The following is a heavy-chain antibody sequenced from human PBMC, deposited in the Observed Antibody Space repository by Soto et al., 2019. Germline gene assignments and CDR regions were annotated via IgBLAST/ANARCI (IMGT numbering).Heavy chain of an antibody. J-gene: IGHJ4*02. CDR3: ARDNENSSGYYGAVVL. D-gene: IGHD3-22*01. CDR1: GGTFSSYT. CDR2: IIPIIGIA. Sequence: QVQLVQSGAEVKKPGSSVKVSCKASGGTFSSYTISWVRQAPGQGLEWMGRIIPIIGIANYAQKFQGRVTITADKSTSTAYMELTSLRSEDTAVYYCARDNENSSGYYGAVVLWGQGTLVTVSS. V-gene: IGHV1-69*08.